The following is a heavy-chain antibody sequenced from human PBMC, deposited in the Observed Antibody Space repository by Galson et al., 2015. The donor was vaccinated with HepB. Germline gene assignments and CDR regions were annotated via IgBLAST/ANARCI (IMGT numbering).Heavy chain of an antibody. J-gene: IGHJ3*02. CDR3: ARRVLGYYDSSGYYHDAFDI. CDR1: GYSFTSYW. Sequence: QSGAEVKKPGESLKISCKGSGYSFTSYWIGWVRQMPGKGLEWMGIIYPGDSDTRYSPSFQGQVTISADKSVSTAYLQWSSLKASDTAMYYCARRVLGYYDSSGYYHDAFDIWGQGTMVTVSS. CDR2: IYPGDSDT. D-gene: IGHD3-22*01. V-gene: IGHV5-51*01.